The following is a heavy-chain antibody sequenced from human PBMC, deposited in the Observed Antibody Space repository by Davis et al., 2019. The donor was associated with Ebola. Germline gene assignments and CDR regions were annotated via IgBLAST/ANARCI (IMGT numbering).Heavy chain of an antibody. CDR3: AREGGYDFTYYFDY. Sequence: GGSLRLSCAVSTFTFNTYSMNWVRQAPRKGLEWVSSVSGSGFYTYYASPVKGRFTISRDNPKNSLYLQMNGLRAEDTAVYYCAREGGYDFTYYFDYWGQGTLVTVSS. J-gene: IGHJ4*02. CDR2: VSGSGFYT. D-gene: IGHD5-12*01. V-gene: IGHV3-21*01. CDR1: TFTFNTYS.